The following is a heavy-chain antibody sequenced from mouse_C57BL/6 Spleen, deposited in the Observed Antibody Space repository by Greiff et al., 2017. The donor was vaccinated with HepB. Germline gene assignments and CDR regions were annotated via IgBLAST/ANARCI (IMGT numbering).Heavy chain of an antibody. CDR2: IHPNSGST. Sequence: QVHVKQPGAELVKPGASVKLSCKASGYTFTSYWMHWVKQRPGQGLEWIGMIHPNSGSTNYNEKFKSKATLTVDKSSSTAYMQLSSLTSEDSAVYYCASNYGGYYAMDYWGQGTSVTVSS. CDR3: ASNYGGYYAMDY. V-gene: IGHV1-64*01. CDR1: GYTFTSYW. J-gene: IGHJ4*01. D-gene: IGHD1-1*01.